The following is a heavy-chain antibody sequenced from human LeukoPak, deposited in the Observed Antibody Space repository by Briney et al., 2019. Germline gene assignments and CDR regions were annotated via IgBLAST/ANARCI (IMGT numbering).Heavy chain of an antibody. V-gene: IGHV3-23*01. CDR3: AKDGDIAVTGATGGFDY. Sequence: PGGSLRLSCAASGFTFSSYAMSWVRQAPGKGLEWVSAISGSGVRTYYADSVKGRFTISRDNSKNTLYLQMSSLRAEDTAVYYCAKDGDIAVTGATGGFDYWGQGALVTVSS. CDR2: ISGSGVRT. CDR1: GFTFSSYA. J-gene: IGHJ4*02. D-gene: IGHD6-19*01.